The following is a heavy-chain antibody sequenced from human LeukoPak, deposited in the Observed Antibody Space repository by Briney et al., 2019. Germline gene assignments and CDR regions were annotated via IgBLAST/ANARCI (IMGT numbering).Heavy chain of an antibody. CDR2: INPNSGGT. CDR3: ARDSGDHGLYYYYGMDV. Sequence: ASVKVSCKASGYTFTGYYMHWVRQAPGQGLEWMGWINPNSGGTNYAQKFQGRVTTTRDTSISTAYMELSRLRSDDTAVYYCARDSGDHGLYYYYGMDVWGQGTTVTVSS. CDR1: GYTFTGYY. J-gene: IGHJ6*02. D-gene: IGHD2-21*02. V-gene: IGHV1-2*02.